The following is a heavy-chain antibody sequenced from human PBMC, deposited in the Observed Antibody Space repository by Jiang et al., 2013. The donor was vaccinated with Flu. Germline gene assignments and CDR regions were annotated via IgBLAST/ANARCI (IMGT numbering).Heavy chain of an antibody. Sequence: PGLVKPSETLSLTCSVSGGSISYYYWSWTRQPPGKGLEWIGYIYYSGGPTYNPSLKSRVTISVDTSENQFSLELTSVTAADTAVYYCARLDCSGGSCYESAYWGQGILVTVSS. J-gene: IGHJ4*02. V-gene: IGHV4-59*01. CDR3: ARLDCSGGSCYESAY. D-gene: IGHD2-15*01. CDR2: IYYSGGP. CDR1: GGSISYYY.